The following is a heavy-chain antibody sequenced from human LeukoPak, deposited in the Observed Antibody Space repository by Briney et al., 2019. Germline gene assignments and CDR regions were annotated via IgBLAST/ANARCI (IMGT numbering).Heavy chain of an antibody. V-gene: IGHV1-46*01. CDR2: INPSGGST. CDR3: ARRMSLYGMDV. J-gene: IGHJ6*02. CDR1: GYTFTSYY. Sequence: ASVKVSCKASGYTFTSYYMHWVRQAPGQGLEWMGIINPSGGSTSYAQKFQGRVTMTRDMSTSTVYMELSSLRSEDTAVYYCARRMSLYGMDVWGQGTTVTVSS.